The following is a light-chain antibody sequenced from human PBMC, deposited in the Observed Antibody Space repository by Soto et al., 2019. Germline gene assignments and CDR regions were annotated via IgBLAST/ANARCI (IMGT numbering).Light chain of an antibody. V-gene: IGKV1-39*01. CDR2: AVS. CDR1: QSIDSY. Sequence: EIQMTQSPSSLSASVGERVTITCRASQSIDSYLNWYQQKPGKAPKLLIYAVSNLQSGVPSRSSGSGSGTDFSLTVSSLQPEDSATYYCQQTYSTPLYTFGQGTKLEIK. J-gene: IGKJ2*01. CDR3: QQTYSTPLYT.